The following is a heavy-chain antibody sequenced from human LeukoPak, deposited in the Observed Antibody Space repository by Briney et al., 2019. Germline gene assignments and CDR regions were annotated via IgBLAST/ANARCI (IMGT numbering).Heavy chain of an antibody. CDR1: GFTFSDYY. Sequence: SGGSLRLSCAASGFTFSDYYMSWIRQAPGKELEWVSYISSSGSTIYYADSVKGRFTISRDNAKNSLYLQMNSLRAEDTAVYYCARDSVAGAVTYWGQGTLVTVSS. CDR3: ARDSVAGAVTY. CDR2: ISSSGSTI. D-gene: IGHD6-19*01. J-gene: IGHJ4*02. V-gene: IGHV3-11*01.